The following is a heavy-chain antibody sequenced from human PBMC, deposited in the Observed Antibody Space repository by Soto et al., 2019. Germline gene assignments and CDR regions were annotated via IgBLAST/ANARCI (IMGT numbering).Heavy chain of an antibody. CDR3: ARGRTLFDY. CDR1: GGSITSYY. J-gene: IGHJ4*02. V-gene: IGHV4-59*01. Sequence: SETLSLTCTVSGGSITSYYWSWIRQPPGKGLEWIGYIYYSESTNYNPSLKSRVTISVDTSKNQLSLKLSSVTAADTAVYYCARGRTLFDYWGPGTLVSVSS. CDR2: IYYSEST. D-gene: IGHD1-1*01.